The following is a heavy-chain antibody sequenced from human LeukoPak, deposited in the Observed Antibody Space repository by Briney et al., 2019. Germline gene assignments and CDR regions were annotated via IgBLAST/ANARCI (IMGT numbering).Heavy chain of an antibody. CDR3: ARAGTEQLRGPVFDP. D-gene: IGHD6-13*01. CDR1: GGTFSSYA. CDR2: IIPILGIA. J-gene: IGHJ5*02. V-gene: IGHV1-69*04. Sequence: SVKVSCKASGGTFSSYAISWVRQAPGQGLEWMGRIIPILGIANYAQKFQGRVTITADKSTSTAYMELSSLRSEDAAVYYCARAGTEQLRGPVFDPWGQGTLVTVSS.